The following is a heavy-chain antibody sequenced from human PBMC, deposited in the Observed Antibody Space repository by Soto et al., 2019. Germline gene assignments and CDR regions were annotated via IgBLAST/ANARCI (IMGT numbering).Heavy chain of an antibody. CDR3: ATDSDTAGRWFEP. CDR2: INAGNGNT. CDR1: GYTFTSYA. J-gene: IGHJ5*02. V-gene: IGHV1-3*01. D-gene: IGHD5-18*01. Sequence: GASVKVSCKASGYTFTSYAMHWVRQAPGQRLEWMGWINAGNGNTKYSQKFQGRVTITRDTSASTAYMELSSLRSEDTAVYYCATDSDTAGRWFEPWGQGTLVPVSS.